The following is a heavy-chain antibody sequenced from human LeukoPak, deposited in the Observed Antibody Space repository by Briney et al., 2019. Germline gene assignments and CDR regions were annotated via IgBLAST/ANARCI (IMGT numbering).Heavy chain of an antibody. D-gene: IGHD6-13*01. CDR1: GGSISSYY. V-gene: IGHV4-59*01. J-gene: IGHJ4*02. CDR3: ARGSTAAGIYYFDY. CDR2: IYYSGST. Sequence: SETLSLTCTVSGGSISSYYWSWIRQPPGKGLEWLGYIYYSGSTNYNPSLKSRVTISVDTSKNQFSLKLSSVTAADTAVYYCARGSTAAGIYYFDYWGQGTLVTVSS.